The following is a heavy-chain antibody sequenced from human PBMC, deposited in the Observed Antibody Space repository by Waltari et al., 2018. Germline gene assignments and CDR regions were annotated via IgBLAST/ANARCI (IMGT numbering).Heavy chain of an antibody. D-gene: IGHD3-3*02. CDR2: IRYDGSDK. J-gene: IGHJ4*02. V-gene: IGHV3-30*02. CDR3: VSEGVAIPVHMSIFDY. Sequence: QVQLVESGGGVVQPGGSLRLSCAASGFTFSACGMPWVRQAPGKGLEWVTFIRYDGSDKYYADFVKGRFSISRDNSKNTVSLQMNSLRPEDTAVYYCVSEGVAIPVHMSIFDYWGQGALVAVSS. CDR1: GFTFSACG.